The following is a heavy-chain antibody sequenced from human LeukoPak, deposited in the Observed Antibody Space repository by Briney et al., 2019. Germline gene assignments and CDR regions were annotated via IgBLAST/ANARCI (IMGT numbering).Heavy chain of an antibody. D-gene: IGHD3-10*01. CDR1: GFTFRNYW. CDR3: VRGSSGTVVRGVAWAWFDP. Sequence: GGSLRLPCVASGFTFRNYWMTWLRQAPGKGLEWVANIHKDGSEKYFVASVRGRFTISRDIAKDSLYLQMSSLRAEDTAVYYCVRGSSGTVVRGVAWAWFDPWGQGTLVTVSS. V-gene: IGHV3-7*05. CDR2: IHKDGSEK. J-gene: IGHJ5*02.